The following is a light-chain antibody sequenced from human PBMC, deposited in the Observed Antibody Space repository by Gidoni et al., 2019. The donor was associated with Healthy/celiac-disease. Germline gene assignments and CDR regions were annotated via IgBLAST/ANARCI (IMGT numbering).Light chain of an antibody. V-gene: IGKV3-11*01. CDR1: QSVSSY. CDR2: DAS. J-gene: IGKJ4*01. Sequence: EIVLTQSPDTLSWSPGERATLSCRASQSVSSYLAWYQQKPGQAPRLLIYDASNRATGIPARFSGSGSGTDFTLTISSLEPEDFAVYYCQQRSNWPPLTFGGGTKVEIK. CDR3: QQRSNWPPLT.